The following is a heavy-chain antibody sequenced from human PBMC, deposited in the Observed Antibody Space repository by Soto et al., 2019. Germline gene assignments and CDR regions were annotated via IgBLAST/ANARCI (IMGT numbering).Heavy chain of an antibody. Sequence: QVQLVQSAGEVKEPGASLKVACKASGDSVSTYGISWVRQAPGQGREWMGRISNSNGYTNYAQKFQGRVSMTTDTSTNTAYMEVRSLRSDDTAFYFCARDRSFALLEWSPSDSYGMDVWGQGTSVTVSS. CDR3: ARDRSFALLEWSPSDSYGMDV. D-gene: IGHD3-3*01. CDR1: GDSVSTYG. V-gene: IGHV1-18*01. CDR2: ISNSNGYT. J-gene: IGHJ6*02.